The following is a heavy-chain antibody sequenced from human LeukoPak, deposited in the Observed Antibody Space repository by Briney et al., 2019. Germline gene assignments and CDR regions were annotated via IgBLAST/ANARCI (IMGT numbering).Heavy chain of an antibody. CDR2: MNPNSGNT. CDR3: ARNPTRGRRLQNVPADY. CDR1: GYTFTSYD. V-gene: IGHV1-8*01. Sequence: ASVKVSCKASGYTFTSYDINWVRQATGQGLEWMGWMNPNSGNTGYAQKFQGRVTMTRNTSISTAYMELSSLRSEDTAVYYCARNPTRGRRLQNVPADYWGQGTLVTVSS. J-gene: IGHJ4*02. D-gene: IGHD1-1*01.